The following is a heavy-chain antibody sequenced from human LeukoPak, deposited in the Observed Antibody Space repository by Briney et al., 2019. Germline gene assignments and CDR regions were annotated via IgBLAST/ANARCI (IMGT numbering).Heavy chain of an antibody. CDR2: IKQDGSDK. CDR3: VRDLGGYCSGGSCLTSGGSFDI. CDR1: GFTFSSYW. V-gene: IGHV3-7*05. Sequence: PGGSLRLSCAASGFTFSSYWMSWVRQAPGKGLEWVANIKQDGSDKYYVDSVKGRFTFSRDNARNSLYLQMNSLRAEDAAVYYCVRDLGGYCSGGSCLTSGGSFDIWGQGTMVTVSS. J-gene: IGHJ3*02. D-gene: IGHD2-15*01.